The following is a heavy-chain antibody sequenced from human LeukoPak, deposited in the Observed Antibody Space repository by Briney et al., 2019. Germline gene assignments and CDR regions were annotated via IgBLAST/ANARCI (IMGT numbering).Heavy chain of an antibody. CDR3: ARGEGWYTQFDY. J-gene: IGHJ4*02. CDR2: INPSVSNT. V-gene: IGHV1-46*01. CDR1: GYTFSSYY. D-gene: IGHD6-19*01. Sequence: ASVKVSCKASGYTFSSYYIHCVRQAPGQGLEWMGIINPSVSNTNYAQRFQGRFIMTRDTSTSTVFMELSSLTSEDTAVYYCARGEGWYTQFDYWGQGTLVTVSS.